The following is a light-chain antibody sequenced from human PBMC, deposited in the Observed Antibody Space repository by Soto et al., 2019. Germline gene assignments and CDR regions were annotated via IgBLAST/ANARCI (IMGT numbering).Light chain of an antibody. V-gene: IGLV4-60*02. CDR1: SGHSSYI. J-gene: IGLJ3*02. CDR3: ETWDSNTRV. Sequence: QLVLTQSSSASASLGSSVKLTCTLSSGHSSYIIAWHQQQPGKAPRYLMKLEGSGSYNKGSGVPDRFSGSSSGADRYLTISHLQFEDGADYYCETWDSNTRVFGGGTKLTVL. CDR2: LEGSGSY.